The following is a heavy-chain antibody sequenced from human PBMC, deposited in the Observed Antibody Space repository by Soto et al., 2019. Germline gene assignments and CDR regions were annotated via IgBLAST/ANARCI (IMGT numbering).Heavy chain of an antibody. D-gene: IGHD3-9*01. Sequence: ASVKVSCKASGYTFTSYAMHWVRQAPGQRLEWMGWINAGNGNTKYSQKFQGRVTITRDTSASTAYMELSSLRSEDTAVYYCAREEGLTGYLLYMDVWGKGTKVTVSS. CDR2: INAGNGNT. V-gene: IGHV1-3*01. J-gene: IGHJ6*03. CDR1: GYTFTSYA. CDR3: AREEGLTGYLLYMDV.